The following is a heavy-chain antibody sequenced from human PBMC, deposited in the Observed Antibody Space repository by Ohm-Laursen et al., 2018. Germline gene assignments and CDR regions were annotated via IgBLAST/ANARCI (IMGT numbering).Heavy chain of an antibody. D-gene: IGHD3-3*01. CDR1: GFTFSAYD. V-gene: IGHV3-48*03. J-gene: IGHJ4*02. CDR2: IGSGGRTI. Sequence: SLRLSCSASGFTFSAYDMNRVRQAPGKGLEWVSYIGSGGRTISYSDSVKGRFSISRDNAKDSLYLQMSSLRAEDTGLYFCARHFEWSNDYWGQGTLVTVSS. CDR3: ARHFEWSNDY.